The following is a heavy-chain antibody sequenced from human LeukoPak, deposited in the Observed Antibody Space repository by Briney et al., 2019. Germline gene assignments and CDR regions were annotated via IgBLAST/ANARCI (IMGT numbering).Heavy chain of an antibody. Sequence: SETLSLTCTVSGGSISSYYWSWIRQPPGKGLKWIGYIYYSGSTNYNPSLKSRVTISVDTSKNQFSLKLSSVTAADTAVYYCARDHCSGGSCYPDYWGQGTLVTVSS. CDR1: GGSISSYY. CDR2: IYYSGST. V-gene: IGHV4-59*01. J-gene: IGHJ4*02. CDR3: ARDHCSGGSCYPDY. D-gene: IGHD2-15*01.